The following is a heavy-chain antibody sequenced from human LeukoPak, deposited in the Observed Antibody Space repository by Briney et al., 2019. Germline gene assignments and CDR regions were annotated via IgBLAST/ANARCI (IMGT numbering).Heavy chain of an antibody. CDR3: ARLVQQTSGIVVSSYYFEY. V-gene: IGHV4-59*08. CDR2: IYSTGST. D-gene: IGHD3-22*01. Sequence: PWETLSLSRSVSGGSISNYYWRWIRQPPGKGLEWIGYIYSTGSTNYNPSHTSRLPSPEDTSKNQFSLKMSSVTAADTAVYYCARLVQQTSGIVVSSYYFEYWGEGTMVTVSS. J-gene: IGHJ4*02. CDR1: GGSISNYY.